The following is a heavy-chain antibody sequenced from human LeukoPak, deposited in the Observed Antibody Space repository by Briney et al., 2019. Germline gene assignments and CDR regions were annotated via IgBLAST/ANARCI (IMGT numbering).Heavy chain of an antibody. D-gene: IGHD3-22*01. V-gene: IGHV5-51*01. CDR3: ARGRNHYDSSGYYQHYFDY. CDR1: GYSFTSYW. CDR2: IYPGDSDT. Sequence: GESLKISCKGSGYSFTSYWIGWVRQMPGKGLEWMGIIYPGDSDTRYSPSFQGQVTISADKSISTAYLQWISMKASDTAMYYCARGRNHYDSSGYYQHYFDYWGQGTLVTVSS. J-gene: IGHJ4*02.